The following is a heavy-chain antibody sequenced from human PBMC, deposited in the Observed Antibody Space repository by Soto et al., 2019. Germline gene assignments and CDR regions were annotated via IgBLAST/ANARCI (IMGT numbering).Heavy chain of an antibody. D-gene: IGHD6-19*01. CDR2: ISYDGSNK. CDR1: GFTFSSYA. Sequence: GGSLRLSCAASGFTFSSYAMHWVRQAPGKGLEWVAVISYDGSNKYYADSVKGRFTISRDNSKNTLYLQMNSLRAEDTAVYYCARALKQWLPAAYYYYYGMDVWGQGTTVTVSS. CDR3: ARALKQWLPAAYYYYYGMDV. V-gene: IGHV3-30-3*01. J-gene: IGHJ6*02.